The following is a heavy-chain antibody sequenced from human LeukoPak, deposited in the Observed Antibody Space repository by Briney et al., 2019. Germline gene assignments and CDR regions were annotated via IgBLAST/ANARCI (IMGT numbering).Heavy chain of an antibody. CDR1: GGSISSRDYY. Sequence: PSETLSLTCTVSGGSISSRDYYWSWIPQPPGKGLQWIVHIYYSGSTYYNPSLKSRVTISVDTSKNQFSLKLSSVTAADTAVYYCARGPSYSSSWYKQFDYWGQGTLVTVSS. D-gene: IGHD6-13*01. CDR3: ARGPSYSSSWYKQFDY. J-gene: IGHJ4*02. CDR2: IYYSGST. V-gene: IGHV4-30-4*01.